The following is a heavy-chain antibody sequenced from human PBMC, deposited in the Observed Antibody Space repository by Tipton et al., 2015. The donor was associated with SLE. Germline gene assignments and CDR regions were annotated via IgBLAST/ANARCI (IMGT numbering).Heavy chain of an antibody. CDR3: ARGLGVVVAVAFDI. J-gene: IGHJ3*02. Sequence: GLVKPSETLSLTCAVYGGSFSGYYWSWIRQPPGKGLEWIGEINHSGSTNYNPSLKSRVTISVDTSRNQFSLKLSSVTAADTAVYYCARGLGVVVAVAFDIWGQGTMVTVSS. CDR1: GGSFSGYY. CDR2: INHSGST. D-gene: IGHD2-15*01. V-gene: IGHV4-34*01.